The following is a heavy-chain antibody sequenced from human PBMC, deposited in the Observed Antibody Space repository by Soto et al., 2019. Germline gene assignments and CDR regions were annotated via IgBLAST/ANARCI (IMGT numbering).Heavy chain of an antibody. CDR3: ASGSWYAGKAFDI. V-gene: IGHV4-31*03. D-gene: IGHD6-13*01. J-gene: IGHJ3*02. CDR1: GGSISSGDYY. Sequence: QVQLQESGPGLVKPSQTLSLTCTVSGGSISSGDYYWSWIRQHPAKGLEWIGYIYYSGSTYYSTSLKSRVTISVDTSKDQFSLKLSSVTAADTAVYYCASGSWYAGKAFDIWGQGAMVTVSS. CDR2: IYYSGST.